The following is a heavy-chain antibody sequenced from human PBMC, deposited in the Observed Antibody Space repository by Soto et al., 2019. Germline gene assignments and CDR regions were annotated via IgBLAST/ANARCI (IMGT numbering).Heavy chain of an antibody. CDR2: IYYSGST. D-gene: IGHD5-18*01. Sequence: SETLSLTCTVSGGSISSSSYYWGWIRQPPGKGLEWIGSIYYSGSTYYNPSLKSRVTISVDTSKSQFSLKLSSVTAADTAVYYCARYPGYGLYYFDYWGQGTLVTVSS. CDR3: ARYPGYGLYYFDY. V-gene: IGHV4-39*01. J-gene: IGHJ4*02. CDR1: GGSISSSSYY.